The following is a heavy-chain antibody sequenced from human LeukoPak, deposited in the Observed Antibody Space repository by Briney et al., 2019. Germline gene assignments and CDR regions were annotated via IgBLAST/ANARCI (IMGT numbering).Heavy chain of an antibody. CDR2: ISSSSSYI. J-gene: IGHJ4*02. CDR1: GFTLSSYS. D-gene: IGHD1-26*01. CDR3: ARDYWDHFDY. Sequence: GGSLRLSCAASGFTLSSYSMKWVRQAPGKGLEWVSFISSSSSYIYYADSVKGRFTISRDNAKNSLYLQMNSLRAEDTAVYYCARDYWDHFDYWGQGTLVTVSS. V-gene: IGHV3-21*01.